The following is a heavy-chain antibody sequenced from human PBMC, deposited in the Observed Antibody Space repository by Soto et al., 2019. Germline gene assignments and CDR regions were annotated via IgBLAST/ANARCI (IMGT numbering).Heavy chain of an antibody. V-gene: IGHV3-74*01. CDR1: GFTFSRYW. Sequence: EVQLVESGGDLVQPGGFLRLSCATSGFTFSRYWMHWVRQVPGKGLVWVSRINSDGSSISYSDSVKGRFTISRDNAKNTLYLQMHSLRVEDTAVYYCARLPGDTITSLDYWGQGTLVTVSS. CDR3: ARLPGDTITSLDY. D-gene: IGHD3-3*01. CDR2: INSDGSSI. J-gene: IGHJ4*02.